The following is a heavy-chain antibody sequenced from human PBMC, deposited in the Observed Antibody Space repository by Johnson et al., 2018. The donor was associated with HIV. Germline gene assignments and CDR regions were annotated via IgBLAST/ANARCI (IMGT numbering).Heavy chain of an antibody. Sequence: QVQLVESGGGVVQPGRSLRLSCAASGFTFSSYAMHWVRQAPGKGLEWVAVISSDGSNEYYADSVRGRFTISRDNSKNTLYLQTNSLRVDDTAGYYCARDGEYGLAWGWALDIWGQGTMVTVSS. V-gene: IGHV3-30*04. CDR1: GFTFSSYA. D-gene: IGHD6-19*01. J-gene: IGHJ3*02. CDR2: ISSDGSNE. CDR3: ARDGEYGLAWGWALDI.